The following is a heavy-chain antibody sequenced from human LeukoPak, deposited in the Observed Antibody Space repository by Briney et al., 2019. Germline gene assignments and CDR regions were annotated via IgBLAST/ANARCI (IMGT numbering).Heavy chain of an antibody. J-gene: IGHJ6*02. CDR3: ARESETVAGTISYYYYYGMDV. Sequence: ASVKVSCKASGYTFTSYGISWVRQAPGQGLEWMGWISAYNGNTNYAQKLQGRVTMTTDTSTSTAYMELRSLRSDDTAVYYCARESETVAGTISYYYYYGMDVWGQGTTVTVSS. CDR1: GYTFTSYG. V-gene: IGHV1-18*01. CDR2: ISAYNGNT. D-gene: IGHD6-19*01.